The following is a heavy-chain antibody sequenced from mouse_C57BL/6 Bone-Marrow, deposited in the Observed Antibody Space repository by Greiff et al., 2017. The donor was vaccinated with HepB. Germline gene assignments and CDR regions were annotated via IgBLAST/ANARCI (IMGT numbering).Heavy chain of an antibody. Sequence: EVQGVESGGGLVKPGGSLKLSCAASGFTFSDYGMHWVRQAPEKGLEWVAYISSGSSTIYYADTVKGRFTISRDNAKNTLFLQMTSLRSEDTAMYYCARGKRWLLPFAYWGQGTLVTVSA. V-gene: IGHV5-17*01. J-gene: IGHJ3*01. CDR2: ISSGSSTI. D-gene: IGHD2-3*01. CDR3: ARGKRWLLPFAY. CDR1: GFTFSDYG.